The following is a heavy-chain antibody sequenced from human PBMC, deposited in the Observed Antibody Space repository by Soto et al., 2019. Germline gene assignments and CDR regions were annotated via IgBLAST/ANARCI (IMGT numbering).Heavy chain of an antibody. CDR2: LYFNGDR. J-gene: IGHJ6*02. V-gene: IGHV2-5*01. D-gene: IGHD6-25*01. Sequence: SGPTLVNPTQTLTLTCTFSGFSPSSSGVGVGWIRQPPGKSLEWLAVLYFNGDRRRSPSLENRLTITKDTSKNQLILTMSNMDPVDTATYYCIYRRAAYDYHGLDVWGQGTTVTISS. CDR1: GFSPSSSGVG. CDR3: IYRRAAYDYHGLDV.